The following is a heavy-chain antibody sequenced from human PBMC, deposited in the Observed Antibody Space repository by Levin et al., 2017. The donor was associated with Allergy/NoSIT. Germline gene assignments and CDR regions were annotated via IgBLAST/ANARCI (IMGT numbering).Heavy chain of an antibody. CDR3: AKDVGSYMTDD. V-gene: IGHV4-39*07. D-gene: IGHD2-15*01. CDR1: GASINTNNYY. CDR2: IDRNLYI. Sequence: KTSETLSLTCTVSGASINTNNYYWSWVRQPPGKGLEWIASIDRNLYITYNPSLKSRVTMSLDTSKKQFSLKLSSVTAADTAVYYCAKDVGSYMTDDWGQGTLVTVSS. J-gene: IGHJ4*02.